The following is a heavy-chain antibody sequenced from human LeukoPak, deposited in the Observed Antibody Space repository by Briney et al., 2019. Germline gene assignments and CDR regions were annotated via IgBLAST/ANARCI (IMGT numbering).Heavy chain of an antibody. V-gene: IGHV3-11*01. J-gene: IGHJ5*02. D-gene: IGHD1-14*01. CDR2: ISSSGSTI. CDR3: ASTGSYGFNWFDP. CDR1: GFTFSDYY. Sequence: GGSLRLSCAASGFTFSDYYMSWIRQAPGKGREGVSYISSSGSTIYYADSVKGRFTISRDNAKNSLYLQMNSLRAEDPVVYYCASTGSYGFNWFDPWGQGTLVTVSS.